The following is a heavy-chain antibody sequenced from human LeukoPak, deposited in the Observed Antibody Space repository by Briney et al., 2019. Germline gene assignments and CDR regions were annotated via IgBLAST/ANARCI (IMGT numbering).Heavy chain of an antibody. V-gene: IGHV3-23*01. D-gene: IGHD3-10*01. CDR2: ISGSGAST. CDR1: GFTFSTNA. Sequence: GGSLRLSCLTSGFTFSTNAMSWVRQAPGKGLEWISGISGSGASTYYADSVTGRFTISRDNAKNSLYLQMNSLRAEDTAVYYCARSLGWFDSWGQGTLVTVSS. CDR3: ARSLGWFDS. J-gene: IGHJ5*01.